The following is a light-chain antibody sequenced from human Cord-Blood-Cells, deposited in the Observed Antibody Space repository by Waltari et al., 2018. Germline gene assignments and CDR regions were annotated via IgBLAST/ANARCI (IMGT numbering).Light chain of an antibody. CDR1: SSDVGSYNL. J-gene: IGLJ3*02. V-gene: IGLV2-23*01. CDR2: EGS. CDR3: CSYAGSSTWV. Sequence: QSALTQPASVSGSPGQSITISCTGTSSDVGSYNLVSWYQQPPGNAPKLMIYEGSKRPSGVPNRFAGSKSGNTASLTISWLQAEDEADYYCCSYAGSSTWVFGGGTKLTVL.